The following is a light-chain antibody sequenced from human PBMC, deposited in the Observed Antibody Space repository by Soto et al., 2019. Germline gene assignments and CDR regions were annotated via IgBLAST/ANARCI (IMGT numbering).Light chain of an antibody. J-gene: IGLJ2*01. CDR2: EVS. V-gene: IGLV2-8*01. CDR3: SSYAGSNNLV. Sequence: QSALTQPPSASGSPGQSVTISWTGSSSDVGGYNYVSWYQHHPGKAPKLMIYEVSERPSGVPDRFSGSKSGNTASLTVSGLKADDEADYYCSSYAGSNNLVFGGGTKVTVL. CDR1: SSDVGGYNY.